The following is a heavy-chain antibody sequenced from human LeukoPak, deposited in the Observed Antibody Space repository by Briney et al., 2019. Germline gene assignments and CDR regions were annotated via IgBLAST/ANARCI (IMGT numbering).Heavy chain of an antibody. J-gene: IGHJ4*02. Sequence: GGSLRLSCTASGFTFGDYAMSWFRQAPGKGLEWVGFIRSKAYGGTTEYAASVKGRFTISRDDSKSIAYLQMNSLKTEDTAVYYCTRFGPEIYDFWSGYSFNFDYWGQGTLVTVS. D-gene: IGHD3-3*01. CDR3: TRFGPEIYDFWSGYSFNFDY. CDR2: IRSKAYGGTT. CDR1: GFTFGDYA. V-gene: IGHV3-49*03.